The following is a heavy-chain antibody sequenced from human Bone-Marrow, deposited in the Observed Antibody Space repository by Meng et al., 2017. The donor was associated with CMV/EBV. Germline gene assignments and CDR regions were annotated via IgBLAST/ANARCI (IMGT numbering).Heavy chain of an antibody. Sequence: GESLKISCAASGFTFSSYEMNGVRQAPGKGLEWVSYISSSGSAIYYADSVRGRFTISRDNAKNSVYLQMNSLRADDTAVYYCARLGVVVAGKVDYWGQGTLVTVSS. D-gene: IGHD6-19*01. CDR3: ARLGVVVAGKVDY. CDR2: ISSSGSAI. J-gene: IGHJ4*02. V-gene: IGHV3-48*03. CDR1: GFTFSSYE.